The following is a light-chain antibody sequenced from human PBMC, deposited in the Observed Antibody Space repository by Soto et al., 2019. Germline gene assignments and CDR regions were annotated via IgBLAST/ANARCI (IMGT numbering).Light chain of an antibody. Sequence: DIPMTQSPSPLSASVGDRVTITCRASQGIRNDLGWYQQKPGKAPMRLVYVASSLQSGVPSRFSGSGSGTEFPLTISSLQPEDVATYYCLQHNSYPLTFGGGTKVEIE. CDR1: QGIRND. V-gene: IGKV1-17*01. J-gene: IGKJ4*01. CDR2: VAS. CDR3: LQHNSYPLT.